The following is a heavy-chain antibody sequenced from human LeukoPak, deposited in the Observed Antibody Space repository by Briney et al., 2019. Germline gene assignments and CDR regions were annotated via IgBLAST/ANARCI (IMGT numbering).Heavy chain of an antibody. J-gene: IGHJ3*02. CDR2: IYYSGST. CDR1: GASISSYY. Sequence: PSETLSLTCTVSGASISSYYWSWIRQPPGKGLEWIGYIYYSGSTNYNPSLKSRVTISVDTSKNQFSLKLSSVTAADTAVYYCARADYGVDAFDIWGQGTMVTVSS. V-gene: IGHV4-59*01. CDR3: ARADYGVDAFDI. D-gene: IGHD4-17*01.